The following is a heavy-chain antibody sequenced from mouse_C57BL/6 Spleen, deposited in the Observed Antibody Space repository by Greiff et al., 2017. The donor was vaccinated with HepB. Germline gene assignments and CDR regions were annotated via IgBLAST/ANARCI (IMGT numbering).Heavy chain of an antibody. CDR1: GYSITSGYY. CDR3: ARHASNYVDYFDY. J-gene: IGHJ2*01. D-gene: IGHD2-5*01. CDR2: ISYDGSN. Sequence: ESGPGLVKPSQSLSLTCSVTGYSITSGYYWNWIRQFPGNKLEWMGYISYDGSNNYNPSLKNRISITRDTSKNQFFLKLNSVTTEDTATYYCARHASNYVDYFDYWGQGTTLTVSS. V-gene: IGHV3-6*01.